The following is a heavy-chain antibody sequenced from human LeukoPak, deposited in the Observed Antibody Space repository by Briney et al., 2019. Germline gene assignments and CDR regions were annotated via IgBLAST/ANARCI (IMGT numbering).Heavy chain of an antibody. V-gene: IGHV4-31*03. J-gene: IGHJ4*02. D-gene: IGHD2-21*02. CDR2: IYYSGST. CDR1: GGSISSGGYY. CDR3: ARPITCGGDCPSYYFDY. Sequence: SETLSLTCTVSGGSISSGGYYWSWIRQHPGKGLEWIGYIYYSGSTYYNPSLKSRVTISVDTSKNQFSLKLSSVTAADTAVYYCARPITCGGDCPSYYFDYWGQGTLVTVSS.